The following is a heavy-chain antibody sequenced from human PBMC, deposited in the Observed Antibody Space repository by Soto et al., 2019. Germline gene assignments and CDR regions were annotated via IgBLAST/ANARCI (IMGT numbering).Heavy chain of an antibody. CDR2: ISYDGSNK. CDR3: AKEFHSWNYFDY. J-gene: IGHJ4*02. D-gene: IGHD1-20*01. Sequence: GSLRLSCAAPGFTFSSSGMHWVRQAPGKGLEWVAVISYDGSNKFYADSVKGRFTISRDNFRNTLYLQMNSLRAEDTAVYYCAKEFHSWNYFDYWGQGTLVTVSS. V-gene: IGHV3-30*18. CDR1: GFTFSSSG.